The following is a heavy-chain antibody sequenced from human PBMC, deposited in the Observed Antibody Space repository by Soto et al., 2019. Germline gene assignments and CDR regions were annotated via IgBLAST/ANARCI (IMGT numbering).Heavy chain of an antibody. Sequence: EVQLLESGGGLVQPGGSLRLSWAASGLTFSSYVMSWVRKAPGKGLEWVSAISGSGDNTYYADSLKGRFTISRDNSKNTLFLQMNSLRAEDTALYFCAKEMGDYYDSSGSWFDPWGQGTLVTFSS. J-gene: IGHJ5*02. CDR1: GLTFSSYV. CDR3: AKEMGDYYDSSGSWFDP. CDR2: ISGSGDNT. V-gene: IGHV3-23*01. D-gene: IGHD3-22*01.